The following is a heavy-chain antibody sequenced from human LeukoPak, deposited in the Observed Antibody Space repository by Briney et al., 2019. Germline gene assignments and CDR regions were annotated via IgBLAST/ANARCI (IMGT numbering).Heavy chain of an antibody. CDR3: AGDGSSSRPNFDF. D-gene: IGHD6-13*01. Sequence: SETLSLTCTVSGGSISSSLYYWGWIRQPPGKGLEWIGSIYNSGSTYYNSSLQSRVTISLDTSKNQFSLRLNSVTAADTAVYYCAGDGSSSRPNFDFWGQGTLVTVSS. V-gene: IGHV4-39*07. J-gene: IGHJ4*02. CDR1: GGSISSSLYY. CDR2: IYNSGST.